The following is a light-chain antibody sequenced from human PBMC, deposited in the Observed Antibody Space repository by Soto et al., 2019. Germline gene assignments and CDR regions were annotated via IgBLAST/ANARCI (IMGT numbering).Light chain of an antibody. Sequence: EIVLTQSPGTLSLSPGERATLSCRASQSVSGNSLAWYHQKPGQAPRLLIFGASSRATGIPDRFSGSGSGTDFTLTISRLEPEDFAVYYCQQYGSSPLTFGGGTKVEIK. V-gene: IGKV3-20*01. CDR1: QSVSGNS. CDR3: QQYGSSPLT. J-gene: IGKJ4*01. CDR2: GAS.